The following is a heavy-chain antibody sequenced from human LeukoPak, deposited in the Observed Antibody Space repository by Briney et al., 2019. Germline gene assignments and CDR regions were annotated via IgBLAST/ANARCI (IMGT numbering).Heavy chain of an antibody. D-gene: IGHD3-22*01. J-gene: IGHJ4*02. Sequence: HPGGSLRLSCAASGFTFSTYEMNWVRQAPGKGLEWISFISSSGSIKYYADSLKGRFTISRDNAKNSLYLQMNSLRAEDTALYYCAKDGDSSGYYWFSNYFDYWGQGTLVTVSS. CDR1: GFTFSTYE. CDR2: ISSSGSIK. CDR3: AKDGDSSGYYWFSNYFDY. V-gene: IGHV3-48*03.